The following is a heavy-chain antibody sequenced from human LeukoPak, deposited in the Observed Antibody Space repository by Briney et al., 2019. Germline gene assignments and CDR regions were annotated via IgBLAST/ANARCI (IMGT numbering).Heavy chain of an antibody. V-gene: IGHV4-34*01. CDR3: ARVKFYYYYYMDV. CDR2: INHSGST. Sequence: KPSETLSLTCAVYGGSFSGYYWSWIRQPPGKGLEWIGEINHSGSTNYNPSLKSRVTISVDTSKNQFSLKLSSVTAADTAVYYCARVKFYYYYYMDVWGKGTTVTVSS. CDR1: GGSFSGYY. J-gene: IGHJ6*03.